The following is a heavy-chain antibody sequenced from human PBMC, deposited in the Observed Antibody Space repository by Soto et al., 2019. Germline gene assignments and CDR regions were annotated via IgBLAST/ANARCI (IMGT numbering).Heavy chain of an antibody. CDR1: GYTFTSYG. D-gene: IGHD3-22*01. CDR2: ISAYNGNT. Sequence: GASVKVSCKASGYTFTSYGISWVRQAPGQGLEWMGWISAYNGNTNYAQKLQGRVTMTTDTSTSTAYMELRSLRSDDTAVYYCARRVVNPYYYYGMDVWGQGTTVTVSS. CDR3: ARRVVNPYYYYGMDV. J-gene: IGHJ6*02. V-gene: IGHV1-18*01.